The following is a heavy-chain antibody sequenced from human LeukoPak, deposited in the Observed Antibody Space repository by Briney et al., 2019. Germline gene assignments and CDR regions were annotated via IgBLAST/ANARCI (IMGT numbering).Heavy chain of an antibody. CDR2: IKSKTDGGTT. CDR3: SRAVLLWFGELFHDAFDI. CDR1: GFTFSNAW. D-gene: IGHD3-10*01. Sequence: PGGSLRLSCAASGFTFSNAWMSWVRQAPGKGLEWVGRIKSKTDGGTTDYAAPVKGRFTISRDDSKNTLYLQMNSLKTEDTAVYCCSRAVLLWFGELFHDAFDIWGQGTMVTVSS. J-gene: IGHJ3*02. V-gene: IGHV3-15*01.